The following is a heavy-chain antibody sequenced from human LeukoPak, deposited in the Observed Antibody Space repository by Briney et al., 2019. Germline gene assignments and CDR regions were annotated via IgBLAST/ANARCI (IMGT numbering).Heavy chain of an antibody. CDR2: INHSGST. Sequence: PSETLSLTCAVYGGSFSGYYWSWLRQPPGKGLEWIGEINHSGSTNYNPSLKSRVTISVDTSKNQFSLKLSSVTAADTAVYYCARGRPYYYDSSGYYSYYFDYWGQGTLVTVSS. CDR3: ARGRPYYYDSSGYYSYYFDY. CDR1: GGSFSGYY. V-gene: IGHV4-34*01. J-gene: IGHJ4*02. D-gene: IGHD3-22*01.